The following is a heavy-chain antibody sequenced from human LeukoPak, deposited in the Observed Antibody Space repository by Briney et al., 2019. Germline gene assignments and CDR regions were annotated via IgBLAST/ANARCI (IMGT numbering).Heavy chain of an antibody. CDR1: GFTVSSNY. CDR2: IYSGGST. Sequence: GRSLRLSCAASGFTVSSNYMSWVRQAPGKGLEWVSVIYSGGSTYYADSVKGRFTISRDNSKNTLYLQMNSLRAEDTAVYYCARDRTGRQPFDYWGQGTLVTVSS. V-gene: IGHV3-53*01. D-gene: IGHD2-2*01. J-gene: IGHJ4*02. CDR3: ARDRTGRQPFDY.